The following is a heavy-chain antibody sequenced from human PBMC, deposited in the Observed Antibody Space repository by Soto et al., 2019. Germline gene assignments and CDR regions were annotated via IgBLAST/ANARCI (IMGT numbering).Heavy chain of an antibody. V-gene: IGHV4-39*01. CDR3: ARRNYYGSGSYCNWFDP. CDR2: IYYSGST. CDR1: GGSISSSSYY. J-gene: IGHJ5*02. Sequence: PSETLSLTCTVSGGSISSSSYYWGWIRQPPGKGLEWIGSIYYSGSTYYNPSLKSRVTISVDTSKNQFSLKLSSVTAADTAVYYCARRNYYGSGSYCNWFDPWGQGTLVTVSS. D-gene: IGHD3-10*01.